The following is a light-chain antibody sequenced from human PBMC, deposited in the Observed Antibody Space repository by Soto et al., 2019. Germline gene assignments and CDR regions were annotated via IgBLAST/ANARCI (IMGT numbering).Light chain of an antibody. CDR2: AAS. V-gene: IGKV1-8*01. CDR1: QDISTY. J-gene: IGKJ5*01. CDR3: QQYLTYPAT. Sequence: AIRMTQSPSSFSASTGDRVTITCRASQDISTYLAWYQQEPGKAPNLLIYAASTLQSGVPSRFSGSGSGTDFTLTISRLQSEDFATYYCQQYLTYPATFGQGTRL.